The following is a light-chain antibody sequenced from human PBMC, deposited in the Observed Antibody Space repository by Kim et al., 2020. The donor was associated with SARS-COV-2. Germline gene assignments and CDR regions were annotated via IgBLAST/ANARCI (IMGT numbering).Light chain of an antibody. V-gene: IGLV3-19*01. J-gene: IGLJ1*01. CDR1: SLTGYY. CDR2: GKN. Sequence: ALGSKVRIKCQGDSLTGYYASWYQQRPGQAPVLVIYGKNNRPSGIPDRFSGSSSGNTASLTITGALAEDEADYYCNSRDSSAQRYVFGTGTKVTVL. CDR3: NSRDSSAQRYV.